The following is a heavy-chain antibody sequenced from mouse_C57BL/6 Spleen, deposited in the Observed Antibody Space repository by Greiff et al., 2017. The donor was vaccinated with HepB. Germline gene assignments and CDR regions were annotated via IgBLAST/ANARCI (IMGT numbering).Heavy chain of an antibody. V-gene: IGHV1-81*01. Sequence: LQQSGAELARPGASVKLSCKASGYTFTSYGISWVKQRTGQGLEWIGEIYPRSGNTYYNEKFKGKATLTADKSSSTAYMELRSLTSEDSAVYFCARERVLYWGQGTLVTVSA. CDR2: IYPRSGNT. CDR3: ARERVLY. J-gene: IGHJ3*01. CDR1: GYTFTSYG.